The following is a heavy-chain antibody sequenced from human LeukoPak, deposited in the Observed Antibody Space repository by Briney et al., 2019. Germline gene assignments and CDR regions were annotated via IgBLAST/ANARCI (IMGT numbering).Heavy chain of an antibody. Sequence: GGSLRLSCAASGFTFSNYEMNWVRQAPGKGLEWVSYISGSGSTIYYADSVKGRFTISRDNAKDSLYLQMNSLRAEDTDVYYCARVRSGYSHENYFDYWGQGNLVTVSS. CDR3: ARVRSGYSHENYFDY. D-gene: IGHD5-18*01. CDR2: ISGSGSTI. J-gene: IGHJ4*02. V-gene: IGHV3-48*03. CDR1: GFTFSNYE.